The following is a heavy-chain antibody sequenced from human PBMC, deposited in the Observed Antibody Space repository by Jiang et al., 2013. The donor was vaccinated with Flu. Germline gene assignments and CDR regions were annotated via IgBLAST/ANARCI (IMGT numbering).Heavy chain of an antibody. J-gene: IGHJ4*02. V-gene: IGHV3-23*01. Sequence: QLLESGGGLVQPGGSLRLSCAASGFTFSSYAMSWVRQAPGKGLEWVSAISGSGGSTYYADSVKGRFTISRDNSKNTLYLQMNSLRAEDTAVYYCAKIQLLWFGELRWYFDYWGQGTLVTVSS. CDR1: GFTFSSYA. D-gene: IGHD3-10*01. CDR2: ISGSGGST. CDR3: AKIQLLWFGELRWYFDY.